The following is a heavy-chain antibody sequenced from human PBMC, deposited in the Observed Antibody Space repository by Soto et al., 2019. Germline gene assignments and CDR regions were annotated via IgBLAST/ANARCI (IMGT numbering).Heavy chain of an antibody. CDR2: LSYYERDK. J-gene: IGHJ4*02. Sequence: GSLRLSCGTSGFSFSSYVLHWVRQAPGKGLEWVAVLSYYERDKYYADSVKGRLTISRDNSKNTLYLQMNSLRAEDAAVYYCAREGSGDAYNAGGAMDYWGQGTLVTVSS. D-gene: IGHD2-2*01. V-gene: IGHV3-30*03. CDR1: GFSFSSYV. CDR3: AREGSGDAYNAGGAMDY.